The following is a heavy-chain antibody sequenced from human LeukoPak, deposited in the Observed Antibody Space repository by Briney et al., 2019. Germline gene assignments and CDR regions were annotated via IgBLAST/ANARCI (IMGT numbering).Heavy chain of an antibody. CDR3: ARLYSGSGTLLVPFDY. CDR1: GGSINNYY. D-gene: IGHD3-10*01. CDR2: IYYSGST. J-gene: IGHJ4*02. Sequence: PSETLSLTCTVSGGSINNYYWSWIRQPPEKGLEWIGYIYYSGSTNYSPSLKSRVTISVDTSKNQFSLKLSSVTAADTAVYYCARLYSGSGTLLVPFDYWGQGTLVTVSS. V-gene: IGHV4-59*08.